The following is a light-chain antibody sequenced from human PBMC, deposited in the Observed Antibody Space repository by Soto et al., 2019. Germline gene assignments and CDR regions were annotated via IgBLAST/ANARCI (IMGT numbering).Light chain of an antibody. J-gene: IGLJ1*01. V-gene: IGLV2-8*01. CDR3: SSYAGNNNYV. CDR1: SSDVGGDNY. CDR2: EVS. Sequence: QSALTQPPSASGSPGQSVTISCTGTSSDVGGDNYVSWYQQHPGKAPKLMIYEVSKRPSGVPARFSGSKSGNTASLTVSGLQAEDEADSYCSSYAGNNNYVFGSGTKLTVL.